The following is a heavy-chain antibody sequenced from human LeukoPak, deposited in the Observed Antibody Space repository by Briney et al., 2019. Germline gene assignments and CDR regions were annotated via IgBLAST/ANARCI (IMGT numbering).Heavy chain of an antibody. J-gene: IGHJ4*02. CDR3: SRRGDYDFDY. CDR2: IRTNTHNYAT. Sequence: PGGSLRLSGAASGFIFSDSTIHWVRQASGKGLEWLGRIRTNTHNYATAYAASLKGRFTIFRDDSHNMAYLQLNSLKTEDTALYYCSRRGDYDFDYWGQGTLVTVSS. V-gene: IGHV3-73*01. CDR1: GFIFSDST. D-gene: IGHD4-17*01.